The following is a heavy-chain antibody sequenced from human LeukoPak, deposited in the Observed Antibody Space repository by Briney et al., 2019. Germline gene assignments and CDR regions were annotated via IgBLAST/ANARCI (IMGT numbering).Heavy chain of an antibody. CDR1: GFIFSNYG. CDR2: ISGSGGST. J-gene: IGHJ4*02. V-gene: IGHV3-23*01. CDR3: AKVQQWPTPFDY. Sequence: GGSLRLSCAASGFIFSNYGMNWVRQAPGKGLEWVSAISGSGGSTYYADSVKGRFTISRDNSKNTLYLQMNSLRAEDTAVYYCAKVQQWPTPFDYWGQGTLVTVSS. D-gene: IGHD6-19*01.